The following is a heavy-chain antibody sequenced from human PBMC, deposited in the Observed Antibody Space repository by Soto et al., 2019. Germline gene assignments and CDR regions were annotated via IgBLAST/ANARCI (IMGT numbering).Heavy chain of an antibody. D-gene: IGHD1-26*01. CDR3: ATPSLSTGGYSSFDS. J-gene: IGHJ4*02. CDR1: GFTFGSYA. Sequence: EVQLLESGGGLVQPGGSLRLSCAASGFTFGSYAMSWVRQAPGKGLEWVSLVTYSGANTYYAGSVTGRFTISRDSSRNTLYLQMSSLRVEDTAVYYCATPSLSTGGYSSFDSWGRGTLVTVSS. V-gene: IGHV3-23*01. CDR2: VTYSGANT.